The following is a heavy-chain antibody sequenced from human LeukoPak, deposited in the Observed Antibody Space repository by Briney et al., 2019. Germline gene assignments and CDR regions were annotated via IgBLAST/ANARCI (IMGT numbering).Heavy chain of an antibody. CDR2: INSDAGST. V-gene: IGHV1-46*01. CDR3: ARDSGSYADY. D-gene: IGHD1-26*01. CDR1: GYTFTNYY. J-gene: IGHJ4*02. Sequence: ASVKVSCKASGYTFTNYYVHWVRQAPGQGLEWMGMINSDAGSTTYAQKFQGRVTMTRDTSTSTVYMELSSLRSEDTAVYYCARDSGSYADYWGQGALVTVSS.